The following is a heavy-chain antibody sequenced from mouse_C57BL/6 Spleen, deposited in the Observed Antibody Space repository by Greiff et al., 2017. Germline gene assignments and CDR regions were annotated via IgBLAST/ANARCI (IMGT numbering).Heavy chain of an antibody. V-gene: IGHV1-55*01. CDR1: GYTFPSYW. J-gene: IGHJ3*01. Sequence: QVQLQQPGAELVKPGASVKMSCKASGYTFPSYWITWVKPRPGQGLEWIGDIYPGSGSTNYNEKFKSKATLNVDTSSSTAYMQLSSLTSEDSAVYYCAEGSAWFGYWGEGTLVTVSA. CDR3: AEGSAWFGY. CDR2: IYPGSGST.